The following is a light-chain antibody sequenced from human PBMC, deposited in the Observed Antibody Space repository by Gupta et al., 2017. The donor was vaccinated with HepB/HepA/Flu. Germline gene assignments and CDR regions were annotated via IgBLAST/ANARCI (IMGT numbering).Light chain of an antibody. CDR2: ANN. CDR3: QSYDSSLSGVV. V-gene: IGLV1-40*01. CDR1: SYHIGAVYD. Sequence: QSVLTQSPSVSGAPGQRVTIHCTGCSYHIGAVYDLHWYQQLPGTAPRLLIYANNHRPSGVPDRFSGSKSGTSASLAITGLQAEDEGDYYCQSYDSSLSGVVFGGGTKLTVL. J-gene: IGLJ2*01.